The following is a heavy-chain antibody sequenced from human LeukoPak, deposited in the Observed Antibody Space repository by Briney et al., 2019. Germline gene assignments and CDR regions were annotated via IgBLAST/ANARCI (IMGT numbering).Heavy chain of an antibody. Sequence: ASVTLSCKASGYTFTSYGISWVRQAPGQGLEWIGWISAYNGNTNYAQTLQGRVTMTTDTSTSTAYMELRSLRSDDTAVYYCARARADIAASPTTYFDYWGQGTLVTVSS. CDR1: GYTFTSYG. CDR2: ISAYNGNT. J-gene: IGHJ4*02. D-gene: IGHD6-6*01. CDR3: ARARADIAASPTTYFDY. V-gene: IGHV1-18*01.